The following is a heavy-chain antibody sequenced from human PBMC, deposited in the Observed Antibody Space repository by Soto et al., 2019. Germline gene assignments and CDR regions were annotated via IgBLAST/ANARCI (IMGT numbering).Heavy chain of an antibody. J-gene: IGHJ6*02. CDR1: GYSFTSYW. CDR3: ARAGAIFGEPKARMDV. V-gene: IGHV5-51*01. Sequence: EVQLVQSGAEVKKPGESLKISCKGSGYSFTSYWIGWVRQMPGKGLEWMGIIYPGDSDTRYSPSFQGQVTISADKSISTAYLRWSSLKASHTAMYYCARAGAIFGEPKARMDVWGRGTTVTVSS. CDR2: IYPGDSDT. D-gene: IGHD3-3*01.